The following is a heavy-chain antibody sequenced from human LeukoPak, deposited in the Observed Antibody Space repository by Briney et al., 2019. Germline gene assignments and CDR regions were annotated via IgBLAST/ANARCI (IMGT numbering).Heavy chain of an antibody. CDR1: GGSISSHY. CDR2: IYYSGST. J-gene: IGHJ4*02. Sequence: SETQSLTCTVSGGSISSHYWSWLRQPPGKGLEWLGHIYYSGSTNYNPSRRSRVTISIDTSKNQLSLKLSSVTAADTAVYYCARGIFGVASSYYFDFWGQGTLVTVSS. D-gene: IGHD3-3*01. V-gene: IGHV4-59*11. CDR3: ARGIFGVASSYYFDF.